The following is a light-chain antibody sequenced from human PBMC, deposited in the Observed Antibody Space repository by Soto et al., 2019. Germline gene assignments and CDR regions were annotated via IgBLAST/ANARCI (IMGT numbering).Light chain of an antibody. Sequence: QAVVTQEPSLTVSPGGSVTLTCASSTGAVTSGYYPSWFQQKPGQAPRALIYSTSNKHPWTPARFSGSLLGGKAALTLSSVQPEDEAEYYCLLYYGGAQNVVFGGGTKLTVL. CDR2: STS. J-gene: IGLJ2*01. CDR1: TGAVTSGYY. CDR3: LLYYGGAQNVV. V-gene: IGLV7-43*01.